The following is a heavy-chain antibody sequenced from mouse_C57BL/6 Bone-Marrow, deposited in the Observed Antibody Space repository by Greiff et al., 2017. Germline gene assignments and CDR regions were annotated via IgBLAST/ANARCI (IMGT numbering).Heavy chain of an antibody. V-gene: IGHV1-82*01. CDR1: GYAFSSSW. Sequence: VQLVESGPELVKPGASVKISCKASGYAFSSSWMNWVQQRPGKGLEWIGRIYPGDGDTNYNGKFKGKSTLTADKSSRTAYMQLSSLTSEDSAVYFCARWVLDYWGQGTTLTVSS. CDR2: IYPGDGDT. CDR3: ARWVLDY. J-gene: IGHJ2*01. D-gene: IGHD2-14*01.